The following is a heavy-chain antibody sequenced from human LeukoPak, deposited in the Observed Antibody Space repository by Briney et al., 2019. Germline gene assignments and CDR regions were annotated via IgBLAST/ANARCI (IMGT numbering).Heavy chain of an antibody. Sequence: GASVKVSCKASGYTFTGYYMHWVRQAPGQGLEWMGWIDPNSGGTNYAQKFQSRVTMTRDTSISTAYMVLNRLRSDDTAVYYCAREYYYGSGNYYNRIDYWGQGTLVTVSS. J-gene: IGHJ4*02. CDR1: GYTFTGYY. CDR3: AREYYYGSGNYYNRIDY. D-gene: IGHD3-10*01. V-gene: IGHV1-2*02. CDR2: IDPNSGGT.